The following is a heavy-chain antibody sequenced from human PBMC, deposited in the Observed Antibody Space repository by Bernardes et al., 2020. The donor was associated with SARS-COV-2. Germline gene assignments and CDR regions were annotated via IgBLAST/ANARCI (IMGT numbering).Heavy chain of an antibody. D-gene: IGHD6-6*01. CDR3: ARDYSSSLFYYYYGLDV. V-gene: IGHV4-39*01. CDR2: INYAGNT. J-gene: IGHJ6*02. Sequence: SETLSLTCNVSDDSTSSTSYHWGWIRQPPGKGLEWIGTINYAGNTYYNPSLKSRVTISVDTSKNQFSLKLSSVTAADTAVYYCARDYSSSLFYYYYGLDVWGQGTTVTVSS. CDR1: DDSTSSTSYH.